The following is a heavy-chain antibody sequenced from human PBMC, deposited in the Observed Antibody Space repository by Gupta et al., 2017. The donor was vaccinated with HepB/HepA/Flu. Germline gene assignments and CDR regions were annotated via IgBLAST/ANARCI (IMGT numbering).Heavy chain of an antibody. D-gene: IGHD3-22*01. Sequence: QVQLQQWGAGLLKSSETLSLTCAVYGGSLSGWYWTWIRQPPGKGLEWIAEINHYGSTNYNPSLESRVSISADTSKNQFSLRLTSLTAADTAVYYCARGGYYESSGYYAVIWGQGTMVTVSS. V-gene: IGHV4-34*01. CDR2: INHYGST. J-gene: IGHJ3*02. CDR3: ARGGYYESSGYYAVI. CDR1: GGSLSGWY.